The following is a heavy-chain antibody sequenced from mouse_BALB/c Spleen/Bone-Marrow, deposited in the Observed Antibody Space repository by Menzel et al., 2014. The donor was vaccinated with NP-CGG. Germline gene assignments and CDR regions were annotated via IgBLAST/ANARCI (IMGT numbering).Heavy chain of an antibody. D-gene: IGHD2-3*01. J-gene: IGHJ4*01. V-gene: IGHV1-69*02. Sequence: VQLKQSGAELVKPGAPVKLSCKASGYTFTSYWMNWVKQRPGRGLEWTGRIDPSDSETHYNQKFKDKATLTVDKSSSTAYIQLSSLTSEDSAVYYCARALGDGYYYAMDYWGQGTSVTVSS. CDR3: ARALGDGYYYAMDY. CDR2: IDPSDSET. CDR1: GYTFTSYW.